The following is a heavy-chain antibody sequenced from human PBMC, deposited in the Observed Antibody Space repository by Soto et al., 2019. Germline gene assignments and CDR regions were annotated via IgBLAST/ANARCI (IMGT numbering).Heavy chain of an antibody. Sequence: PGGSLRLSCAASGFTFSSYWMHWVRQAPGKGLVWVSRINSDGSNTSYADSVKGRFTISRDNAKNTLYLQMNSLRAEDTAVYYCARSLAAANEHYYYYYGMDVWGQGTTVTVSS. CDR2: INSDGSNT. CDR1: GFTFSSYW. J-gene: IGHJ6*02. V-gene: IGHV3-74*01. D-gene: IGHD6-13*01. CDR3: ARSLAAANEHYYYYYGMDV.